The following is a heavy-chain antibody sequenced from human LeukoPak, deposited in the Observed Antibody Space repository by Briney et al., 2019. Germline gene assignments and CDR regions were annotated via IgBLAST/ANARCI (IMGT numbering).Heavy chain of an antibody. V-gene: IGHV1-2*02. J-gene: IGHJ4*02. CDR1: GYTFTGSY. CDR3: ARGRYYYDTSGYYYGY. Sequence: ASVKASCKASGYTFTGSYMHWVRQAPGQGLEWMGWINPNSGGTNYAQKFQGRVTMTRDTSISTAYMELSRLTSDDTAVYYCARGRYYYDTSGYYYGYWGQGTLVTVSS. D-gene: IGHD3-22*01. CDR2: INPNSGGT.